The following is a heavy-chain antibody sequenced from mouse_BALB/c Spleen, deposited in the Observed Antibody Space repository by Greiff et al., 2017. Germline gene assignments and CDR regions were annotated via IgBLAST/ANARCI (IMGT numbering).Heavy chain of an antibody. CDR1: GFTFSSFG. V-gene: IGHV5-17*02. CDR2: ISSGSSTI. J-gene: IGHJ4*01. Sequence: EVKLVESGGGLVQPGGSRKLSCAASGFTFSSFGMHWVRQAPEKGLGWVAYISSGSSTIYYADTVKGRFTISRDNPKNTLFLQMTSLRSEDTAMYYCARGYAMDYWGQGTSVTVSA. CDR3: ARGYAMDY.